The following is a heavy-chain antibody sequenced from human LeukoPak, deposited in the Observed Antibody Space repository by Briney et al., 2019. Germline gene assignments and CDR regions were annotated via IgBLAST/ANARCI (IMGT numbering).Heavy chain of an antibody. CDR1: GYSFTSYY. J-gene: IGHJ3*02. D-gene: IGHD1-26*01. CDR2: INPSGGST. V-gene: IGHV1-46*01. Sequence: ASVKVSCKTSGYSFTSYYIHWVRQAPGQGLEWMGIINPSGGSTTYAQKFQGRLTMASDTSTSTVYMELSSLRSEATAMYYCARSSAYYNEADIWGQGTMVTVSS. CDR3: ARSSAYYNEADI.